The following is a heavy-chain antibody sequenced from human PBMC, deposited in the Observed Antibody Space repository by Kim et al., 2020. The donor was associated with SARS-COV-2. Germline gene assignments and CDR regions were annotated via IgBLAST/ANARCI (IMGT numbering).Heavy chain of an antibody. V-gene: IGHV4-34*01. CDR3: ARRPYYYDSSGYFRRGYFDY. D-gene: IGHD3-22*01. CDR2: INHSGST. J-gene: IGHJ4*02. Sequence: SETLSLTCAVYGGSFSGYYWSWIRQPPGKGLEWIGEINHSGSTNYNPSLKSRVTISVDTSKNQFSLKLSSVTAADTAVYYCARRPYYYDSSGYFRRGYFDYWGQGTLVTVSS. CDR1: GGSFSGYY.